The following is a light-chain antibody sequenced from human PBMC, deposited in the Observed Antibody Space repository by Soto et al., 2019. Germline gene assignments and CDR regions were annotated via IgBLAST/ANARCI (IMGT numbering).Light chain of an antibody. Sequence: EIVLTQSPDTLSLSPGERAALSCMASQSVSSSYLAWYQQKPGQAPRLLIYGASSRATGIPDRFSGSGSGTDFTLTISRLEPEDFAVYYCQQYGSSPWTFGQGTKVDI. CDR3: QQYGSSPWT. CDR2: GAS. CDR1: QSVSSSY. J-gene: IGKJ1*01. V-gene: IGKV3-20*01.